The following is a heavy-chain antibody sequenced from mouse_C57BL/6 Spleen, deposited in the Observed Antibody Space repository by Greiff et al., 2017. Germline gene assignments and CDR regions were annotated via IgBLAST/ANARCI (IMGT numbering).Heavy chain of an antibody. V-gene: IGHV1-64*01. J-gene: IGHJ2*01. CDR1: GYTFTSYW. Sequence: VQLQQSGAELVKPGASVKLSCKASGYTFTSYWMHWVKQRPGQGLEWIGMIHPNSGSTNYNEKFKSKATLTVDKSSSTAYMQLSSLTSEDSAVYYCASSYYYGSSSFDYWGQGTTLTVSS. CDR2: IHPNSGST. D-gene: IGHD1-1*01. CDR3: ASSYYYGSSSFDY.